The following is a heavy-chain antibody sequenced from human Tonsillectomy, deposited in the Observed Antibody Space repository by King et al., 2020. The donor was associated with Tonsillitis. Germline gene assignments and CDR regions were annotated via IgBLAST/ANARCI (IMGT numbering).Heavy chain of an antibody. V-gene: IGHV2-5*01. CDR1: GFSLSTSGVG. CDR3: ALPYYDILTGSSDAFDI. J-gene: IGHJ3*02. Sequence: ITLKESGPTLVKPTQTLTLTCTFSGFSLSTSGVGVGWIRQPPGKALEWLALIYWNDDKRYSPSLKSRLTITTDTSKNQVVLTMTNMDPVDTATYYCALPYYDILTGSSDAFDIWGQGTMVTVSS. CDR2: IYWNDDK. D-gene: IGHD3-9*01.